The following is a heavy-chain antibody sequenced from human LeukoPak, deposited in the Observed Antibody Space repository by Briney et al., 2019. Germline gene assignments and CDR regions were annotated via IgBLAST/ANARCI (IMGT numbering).Heavy chain of an antibody. CDR3: AKAMVRAIQDFDY. V-gene: IGHV3-48*01. Sequence: GGSLRLSCAASGFTFSSYNMNWVRQAPGKGLEWVSYISSGSKTIYYADSVKGRFTISRDNSKNTLYLQMNSLRAEDTAVYYCAKAMVRAIQDFDYWGQGTLVTVSS. J-gene: IGHJ4*02. CDR1: GFTFSSYN. D-gene: IGHD3-10*01. CDR2: ISSGSKTI.